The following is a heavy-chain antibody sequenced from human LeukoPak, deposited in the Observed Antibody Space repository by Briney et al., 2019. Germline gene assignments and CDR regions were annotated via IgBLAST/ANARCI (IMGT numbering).Heavy chain of an antibody. V-gene: IGHV1-69*13. D-gene: IGHD6-19*01. CDR1: GGTSSSYA. J-gene: IGHJ5*02. CDR2: IIPIFGTA. Sequence: SVKVSCKASGGTSSSYAISWVRQAPGQGLEWMGGIIPIFGTANYAQKFQGRVTITADESTSTAYMELSSLRSEDTAVYYCARDRSSGFNWFDPWGQGTLVTVSS. CDR3: ARDRSSGFNWFDP.